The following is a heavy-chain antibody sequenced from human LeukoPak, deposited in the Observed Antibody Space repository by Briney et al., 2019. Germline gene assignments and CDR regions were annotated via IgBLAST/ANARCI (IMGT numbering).Heavy chain of an antibody. V-gene: IGHV4-34*01. J-gene: IGHJ4*02. CDR2: INHSGST. D-gene: IGHD2-21*02. CDR3: ARVGCGGDCYSFVIGPRYYFDY. CDR1: GGSFSGYY. Sequence: SETLSLTRAVYGGSFSGYYWSWIRQPPGKGLEWIGEINHSGSTNYNPSLKSRVTISVDTSKNQFSLKLSSVTAADTAVYYCARVGCGGDCYSFVIGPRYYFDYWGQGTLVTVSS.